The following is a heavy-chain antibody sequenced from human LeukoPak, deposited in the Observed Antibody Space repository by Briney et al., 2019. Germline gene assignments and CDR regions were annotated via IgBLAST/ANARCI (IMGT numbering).Heavy chain of an antibody. Sequence: SETLSLTCTVSGGSISSSSYYWGWIRQPPGKGLEWIGSIYYSGSTYYNPSLKSRVTISVDTSKNQFSLKLSSVTAADTAVYYCATLRFLEWFYFDLWGRGTLVTVSS. CDR1: GGSISSSSYY. J-gene: IGHJ2*01. CDR2: IYYSGST. D-gene: IGHD3-3*01. V-gene: IGHV4-39*01. CDR3: ATLRFLEWFYFDL.